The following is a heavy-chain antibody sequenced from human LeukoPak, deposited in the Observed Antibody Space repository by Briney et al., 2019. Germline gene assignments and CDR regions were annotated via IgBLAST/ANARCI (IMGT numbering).Heavy chain of an antibody. Sequence: SETLSLTCAVYGGSFSGYYWSWIRQPPGKGLEWIGYIYYSGGTNYNPSLKSRVTISVDTSKNQFSLKLSSVTAADTAVYYCARGVVVPAAIRGTFDYWGQGTLVTVSS. CDR2: IYYSGGT. V-gene: IGHV4-59*01. J-gene: IGHJ4*02. CDR1: GGSFSGYY. D-gene: IGHD2-2*02. CDR3: ARGVVVPAAIRGTFDY.